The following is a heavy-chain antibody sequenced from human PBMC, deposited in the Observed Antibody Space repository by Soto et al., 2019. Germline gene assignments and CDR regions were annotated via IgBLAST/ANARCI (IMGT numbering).Heavy chain of an antibody. CDR1: GFTSIGHG. D-gene: IGHD2-21*01. J-gene: IGHJ2*01. V-gene: IGHV3-23*01. Sequence: GFMRHPWTAAGFTSIGHGRHCVIKDPGTGLQWVSAIRGSGTNILYADSVKGRFTISRDNSRNTVYLQMDSLRAEDTAVYYFFQAEDGIRDL. CDR2: IRGSGTNI. CDR3: FQAEDGIRDL.